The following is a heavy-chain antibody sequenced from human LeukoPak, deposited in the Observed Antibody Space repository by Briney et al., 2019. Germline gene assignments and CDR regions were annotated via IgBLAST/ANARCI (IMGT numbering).Heavy chain of an antibody. D-gene: IGHD3-10*01. CDR2: ISGSGGGT. CDR3: AKKGYGELVIDY. Sequence: GGSLRLFCAASGFTFSRYAMSWVRQAPGKGLEWVSAISGSGGGTYYADSVKGRFTISRDNSKNTLYLQMNSLRAEDTAVYYCAKKGYGELVIDYWGQGTLVTVSS. J-gene: IGHJ4*02. CDR1: GFTFSRYA. V-gene: IGHV3-23*01.